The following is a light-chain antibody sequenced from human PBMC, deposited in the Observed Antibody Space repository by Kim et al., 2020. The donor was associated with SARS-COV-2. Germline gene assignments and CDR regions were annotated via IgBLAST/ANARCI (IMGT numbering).Light chain of an antibody. J-gene: IGKJ5*01. V-gene: IGKV3-15*01. CDR3: QHYNNWPPKIT. CDR2: GAA. Sequence: PGERDTLSCRASQSVTSNIAWYQQKPGQSPRLLIYGAAIRATGIPARFSGSGAGTEFSLTISSLQSEDFALYYCQHYNNWPPKITFGQGTRLEIK. CDR1: QSVTSN.